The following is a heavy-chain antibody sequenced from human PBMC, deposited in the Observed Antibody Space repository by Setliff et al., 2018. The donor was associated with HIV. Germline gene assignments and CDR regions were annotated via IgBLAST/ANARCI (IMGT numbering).Heavy chain of an antibody. D-gene: IGHD1-20*01. V-gene: IGHV4-34*01. J-gene: IGHJ2*01. CDR1: RGSFSHYY. CDR3: ARVRFNFDNVRCFDL. CDR2: INQERTT. Sequence: SETLSLTCAVYRGSFSHYYWTWIRQSPGKGLEWIAEINQERTTFYNPSPKSRVTMSLDTSRNEVSLRLNSVTAADTATYFCARVRFNFDNVRCFDLWGPGTLVTVSS.